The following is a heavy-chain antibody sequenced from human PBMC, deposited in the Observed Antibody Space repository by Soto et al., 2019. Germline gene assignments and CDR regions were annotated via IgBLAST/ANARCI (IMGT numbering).Heavy chain of an antibody. J-gene: IGHJ6*02. Sequence: ASVKASCKASGYTFTSYAIHWVRQAPGQRLEWMGWINAGNGNTKYSQKFQGRVTITRDTSASTAYMELSSLRSEDTAVYYCARSELYSSSWKYSICYYYYGMDVWGQGTTVTVSS. CDR2: INAGNGNT. V-gene: IGHV1-3*01. D-gene: IGHD6-13*01. CDR3: ARSELYSSSWKYSICYYYYGMDV. CDR1: GYTFTSYA.